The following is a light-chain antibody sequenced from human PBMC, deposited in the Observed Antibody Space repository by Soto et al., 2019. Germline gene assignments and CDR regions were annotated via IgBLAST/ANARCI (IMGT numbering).Light chain of an antibody. CDR2: KAS. Sequence: DIQMTQSPSTLSASVGDRVTITCRASQSINSGLAWYQQKPGQAPRLLIYKASSLESGVPSRFSGSGSGTEFTLTISSLQPDDFATYYCQQDINYPWTFGQGTKVEMK. CDR3: QQDINYPWT. V-gene: IGKV1-5*03. CDR1: QSINSG. J-gene: IGKJ1*01.